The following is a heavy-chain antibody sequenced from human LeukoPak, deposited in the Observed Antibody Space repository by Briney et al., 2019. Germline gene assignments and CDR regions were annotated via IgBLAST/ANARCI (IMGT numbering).Heavy chain of an antibody. CDR1: GGSFSGYY. D-gene: IGHD3-3*02. CDR2: INHSGST. V-gene: IGHV4-34*01. CDR3: ARGLGIFGLYYYGMDV. J-gene: IGHJ6*02. Sequence: PSETLSLTCAVYGGSFSGYYWSWIRQPPGKGLEWSGEINHSGSTNYNPSLKSRVTISVDTSKNQFSLKLSSVTAADTAVYYCARGLGIFGLYYYGMDVWGQGTTVTVSS.